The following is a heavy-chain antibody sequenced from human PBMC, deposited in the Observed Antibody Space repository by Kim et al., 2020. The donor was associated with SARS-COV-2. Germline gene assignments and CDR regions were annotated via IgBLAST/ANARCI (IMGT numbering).Heavy chain of an antibody. CDR2: ISNDGNKK. Sequence: GGSLRLSCVVSGFTFSTYGMHWVRQAPGKGLEWAAFISNDGNKKDYTDSVKGRFTICRDNSKNTLYLQMNSLRVEDTAVYYCAVRGWNIDSWGQGILVTVSS. V-gene: IGHV3-30*03. D-gene: IGHD1-1*01. CDR3: AVRGWNIDS. CDR1: GFTFSTYG. J-gene: IGHJ4*02.